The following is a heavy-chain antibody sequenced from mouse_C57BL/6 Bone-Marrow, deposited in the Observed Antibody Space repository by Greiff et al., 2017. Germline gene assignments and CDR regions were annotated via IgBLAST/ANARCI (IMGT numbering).Heavy chain of an antibody. CDR3: AREDLDY. CDR1: GYTFTSYG. V-gene: IGHV1-81*01. Sequence: VKLMESGAELARPGASVKLSCMASGYTFTSYGISWVKQRTGQGLEWIGEIYPRSGNTYYNEKFKGKATLTADKSSSTAYMELRSLTSEDSAVYFCAREDLDYLGQGTTLTVSS. J-gene: IGHJ2*01. CDR2: IYPRSGNT.